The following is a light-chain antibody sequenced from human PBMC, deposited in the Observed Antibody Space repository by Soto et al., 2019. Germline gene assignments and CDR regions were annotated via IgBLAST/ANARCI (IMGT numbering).Light chain of an antibody. CDR3: SSYTGSSTLVV. CDR1: TSEVGGYNY. Sequence: QSALTQPASVSVSPGQSNTISCTGTTSEVGGYNYVSWYQQHPGKAPKLMIYDVSNRPSGVSNRFSGSKSGNTASLTISGLQAEDEDDYYCSSYTGSSTLVVFGGGTKLTVL. CDR2: DVS. J-gene: IGLJ2*01. V-gene: IGLV2-14*01.